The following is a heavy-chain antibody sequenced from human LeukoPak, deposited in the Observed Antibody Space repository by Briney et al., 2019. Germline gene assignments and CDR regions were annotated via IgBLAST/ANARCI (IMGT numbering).Heavy chain of an antibody. CDR2: ISFDEVNI. D-gene: IGHD6-13*01. V-gene: IGHV3-30*18. CDR1: GFTVSSNY. Sequence: GGSLRLSCAASGFTVSSNYMSWVRQAPGKGLEWVAVISFDEVNIYYGDSVKGRFTISRDNAKNTLYLQMNSLRAEDTAVYYCAKPDEYSSSWYAPFDYWGQGTLVTVSS. J-gene: IGHJ4*02. CDR3: AKPDEYSSSWYAPFDY.